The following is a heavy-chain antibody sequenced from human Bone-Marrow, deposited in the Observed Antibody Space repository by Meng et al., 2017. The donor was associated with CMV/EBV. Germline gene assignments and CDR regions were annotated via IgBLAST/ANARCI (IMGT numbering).Heavy chain of an antibody. CDR1: GDTFTGYY. Sequence: ASVKVSCTASGDTFTGYYMHWVRQAPGQGLEWMGWINPNSGGTNYAPRFQGRVTLTTDTSTTTAYMELRSLRSDDTAVYYCARDSRAYCRTTSCSPYYFDHWGQGTLVTVPS. CDR3: ARDSRAYCRTTSCSPYYFDH. V-gene: IGHV1-2*02. D-gene: IGHD2-2*01. J-gene: IGHJ4*02. CDR2: INPNSGGT.